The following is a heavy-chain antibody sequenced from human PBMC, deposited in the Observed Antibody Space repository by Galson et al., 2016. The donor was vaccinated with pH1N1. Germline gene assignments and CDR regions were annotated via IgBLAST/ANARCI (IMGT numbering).Heavy chain of an antibody. V-gene: IGHV3-23*01. CDR3: LKYDSSGCYYGRLVD. Sequence: SLRLSCAASGFTFSNFAMSWVRQAPGKGLEWVSAISGSGESTYYADSVKGRFTISRDNPKNTLYLQLNSLRAGDSAVYYCLKYDSSGCYYGRLVDWGQGTLVTVSS. CDR2: ISGSGEST. CDR1: GFTFSNFA. J-gene: IGHJ4*02. D-gene: IGHD3-22*01.